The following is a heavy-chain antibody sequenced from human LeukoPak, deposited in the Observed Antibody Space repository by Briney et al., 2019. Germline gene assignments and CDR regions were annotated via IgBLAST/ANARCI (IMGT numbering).Heavy chain of an antibody. D-gene: IGHD6-13*01. CDR2: IYYSGST. J-gene: IGHJ6*02. CDR1: GGSVSSGSYY. CDR3: AKDGRSSSSSYSSSWYGNYYYGMDV. Sequence: SETLSLTCTVSGGSVSSGSYYWSWIRQPPGKGLEWIGYIYYSGSTNYNPSLKSRVTISVDTSKNQFSLKLSSVTAADTAVYYCAKDGRSSSSSYSSSWYGNYYYGMDVWGQGTTVTVSS. V-gene: IGHV4-61*01.